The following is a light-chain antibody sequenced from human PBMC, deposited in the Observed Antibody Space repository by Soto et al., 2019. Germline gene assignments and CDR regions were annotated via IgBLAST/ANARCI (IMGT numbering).Light chain of an antibody. J-gene: IGLJ2*01. CDR3: LLSYSGAGVV. CDR1: TGAVTSGHY. Sequence: QSAVTQEPSLTVSPGGTVTLTCGSSTGAVTSGHYPYWFQQKPGQAPRTLIYDTSNKHSWTPARFSGSLLGGKAALTLSGAQPEDEAEYYCLLSYSGAGVVFGGGTKLTVL. V-gene: IGLV7-46*01. CDR2: DTS.